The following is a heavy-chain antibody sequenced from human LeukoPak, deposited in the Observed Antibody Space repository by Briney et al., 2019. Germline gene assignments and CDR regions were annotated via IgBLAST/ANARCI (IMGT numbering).Heavy chain of an antibody. CDR3: ARVSAGWLQSLGY. Sequence: ASVKVSCKASGYTFTSYDINWVRQAPGQGLEWMGWMNRNSGNTGYAQKFQGRVTLTRNTSISTAYMELSSLRSEDTAVYYCARVSAGWLQSLGYWGQGTLATVSS. CDR2: MNRNSGNT. D-gene: IGHD5-24*01. J-gene: IGHJ4*02. CDR1: GYTFTSYD. V-gene: IGHV1-8*01.